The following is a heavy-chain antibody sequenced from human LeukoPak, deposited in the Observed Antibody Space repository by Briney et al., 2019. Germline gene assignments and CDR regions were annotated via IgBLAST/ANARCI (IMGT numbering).Heavy chain of an antibody. D-gene: IGHD4-17*01. CDR3: AKGADYGDYVGFDC. CDR2: ISYDGSNK. CDR1: GFTFSSYG. V-gene: IGHV3-30*18. Sequence: GRSLRLSCAASGFTFSSYGMHWVRQAPGKGLEWVAVISYDGSNKYYADSVKGRFTISRDNSKNTLYLQMNSLRAEDTAVYYCAKGADYGDYVGFDCWGQGTLVTVSS. J-gene: IGHJ4*02.